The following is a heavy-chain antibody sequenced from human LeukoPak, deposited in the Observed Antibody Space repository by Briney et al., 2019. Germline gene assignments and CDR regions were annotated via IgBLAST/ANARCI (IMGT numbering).Heavy chain of an antibody. V-gene: IGHV3-66*02. D-gene: IGHD4-11*01. CDR1: GFTVSSNY. J-gene: IGHJ4*02. Sequence: GGSLRLSCAASGFTVSSNYMSWVRQAPGKGLEWVSVIYSGGSTYYPDSVKGRFTISRDNSKNTLYLQMNSLRAEDTAVYYCARDTVTPPYYFDYWGQGTLVTVSS. CDR3: ARDTVTPPYYFDY. CDR2: IYSGGST.